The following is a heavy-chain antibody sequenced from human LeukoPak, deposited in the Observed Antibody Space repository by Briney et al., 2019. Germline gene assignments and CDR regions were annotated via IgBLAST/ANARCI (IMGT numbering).Heavy chain of an antibody. CDR2: INHSGST. D-gene: IGHD2-8*02. CDR3: ARGFLILYCRGTVRSCPEFDY. Sequence: PSETLYLTCAVYGGSFSGYYWSWIRQPPGKGLEWIGEINHSGSTNYNPSLKSRVTISVDTSKNQFSLKLSSVTAADTAVYYCARGFLILYCRGTVRSCPEFDYWGQGTLVTVSS. V-gene: IGHV4-34*01. J-gene: IGHJ4*02. CDR1: GGSFSGYY.